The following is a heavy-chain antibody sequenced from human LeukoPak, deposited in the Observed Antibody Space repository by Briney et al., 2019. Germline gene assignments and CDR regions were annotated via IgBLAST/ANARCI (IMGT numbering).Heavy chain of an antibody. D-gene: IGHD6-19*01. J-gene: IGHJ4*02. CDR3: AKRSGYTTGWFFDF. Sequence: PGGSLRLSCAASGFTFSSYAMHWVRQAPGKGLEWVAVISYDGSNKYYAESVKGRFTISRDNSKNTLFLQMNSLRAEDAAVFYCAKRSGYTTGWFFDFWGQGTLVTVSS. CDR2: ISYDGSNK. CDR1: GFTFSSYA. V-gene: IGHV3-30*07.